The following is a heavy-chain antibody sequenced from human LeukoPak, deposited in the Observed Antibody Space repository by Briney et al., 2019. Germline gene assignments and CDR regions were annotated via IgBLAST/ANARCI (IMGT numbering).Heavy chain of an antibody. CDR2: IQPGDSNT. V-gene: IGHV5-51*01. J-gene: IGHJ4*02. Sequence: GESLKISCKASGYTFTNYWIGWVRQMPGKGLEWMAVIQPGDSNTEYSPPFHGQVTISADKSISTAYLQWSSLKASDTAMYYCARHKKPYYYDSSGYSPSPLGDWGQGTLVTVSS. CDR1: GYTFTNYW. D-gene: IGHD3-22*01. CDR3: ARHKKPYYYDSSGYSPSPLGD.